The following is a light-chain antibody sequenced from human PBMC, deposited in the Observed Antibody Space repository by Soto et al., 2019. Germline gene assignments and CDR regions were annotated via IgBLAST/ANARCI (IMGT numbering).Light chain of an antibody. V-gene: IGKV2-28*01. Sequence: DIVMTQSPLSLPVTPGEPASISCRSSQSLLHSNGYNYLDWYLQKPGQSPQLLIYLGSNRASGVPDRFSGSGSGTDFTLKISRVEAEDVGVYYYMQALQTPFTFGPGTIVDIK. J-gene: IGKJ3*01. CDR2: LGS. CDR1: QSLLHSNGYNY. CDR3: MQALQTPFT.